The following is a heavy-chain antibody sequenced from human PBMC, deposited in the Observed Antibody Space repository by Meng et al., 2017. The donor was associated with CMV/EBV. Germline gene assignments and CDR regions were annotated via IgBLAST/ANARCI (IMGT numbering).Heavy chain of an antibody. D-gene: IGHD6-6*01. J-gene: IGHJ5*02. Sequence: LQLQGTGPGLVKHLGTLSLTCAVSGGFISSCRYYWCCIRQPPGKGLEWIGSIYYSGSTYYNPSLKSRVTISVDTSKNQFSLKLSSVTAADTAVYYCARSIAARPYRYNWFDPWGQGTLVTVSS. CDR3: ARSIAARPYRYNWFDP. V-gene: IGHV4-39*07. CDR1: GGFISSCRYY. CDR2: IYYSGST.